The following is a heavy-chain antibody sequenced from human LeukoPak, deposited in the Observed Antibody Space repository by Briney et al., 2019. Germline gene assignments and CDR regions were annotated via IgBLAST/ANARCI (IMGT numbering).Heavy chain of an antibody. CDR2: INPNSGGT. CDR1: GYTFTGYY. Sequence: ASVKVSCKASGYTFTGYYMHWVRQAPGQGLEWMGWINPNSGGTNYAQKFQGRVTMTRDTSISTAYMELSRLGSDDTAVYYCARVLNVATVVPIDYWGQGTLVTVSS. J-gene: IGHJ4*02. CDR3: ARVLNVATVVPIDY. V-gene: IGHV1-2*02. D-gene: IGHD4-23*01.